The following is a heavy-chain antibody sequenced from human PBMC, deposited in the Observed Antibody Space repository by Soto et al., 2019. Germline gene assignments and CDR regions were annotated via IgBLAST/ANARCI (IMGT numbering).Heavy chain of an antibody. Sequence: PXGSLRLSCAAAGVTVSNNYMRWVRQAPGKGLEWVSLIYSGGNTHYADSVKGRFTISRDDSKNTLYLQMNSLRVEDTAVYYCARDPPGIAASGAGGWGQGNLVTVSS. CDR3: ARDPPGIAASGAGG. J-gene: IGHJ4*02. CDR1: GVTVSNNY. CDR2: IYSGGNT. D-gene: IGHD6-13*01. V-gene: IGHV3-53*01.